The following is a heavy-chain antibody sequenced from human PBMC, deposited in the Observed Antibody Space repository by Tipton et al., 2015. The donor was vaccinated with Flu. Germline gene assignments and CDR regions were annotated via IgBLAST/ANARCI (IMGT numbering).Heavy chain of an antibody. V-gene: IGHV4-59*01. Sequence: TLSLTCTVSGGSISSFYWSWIRQPPGKGLEWIGYIHSSARTNYNSSLESRVTISVDTSKNQFSLNLSSVTAADTAVYYCARDTFRYCSGASCLSDYYYYGMDVWGQGTTVTVSS. CDR1: GGSISSFY. CDR3: ARDTFRYCSGASCLSDYYYYGMDV. D-gene: IGHD2-15*01. J-gene: IGHJ6*02. CDR2: IHSSART.